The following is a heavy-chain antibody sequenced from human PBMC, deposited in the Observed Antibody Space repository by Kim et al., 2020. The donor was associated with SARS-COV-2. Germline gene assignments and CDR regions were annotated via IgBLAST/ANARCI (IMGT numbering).Heavy chain of an antibody. Sequence: SETLSLTCGVSGGTMNNNNWWTWVRHSPEKGLEWIGEIHHSGATNYNPSLKSRVAISADKSKNQFSLDVRSVTAADTAVYFCARRPRYSGSDHFYYGMDVWGQGTTVTVS. V-gene: IGHV4-4*02. CDR3: ARRPRYSGSDHFYYGMDV. D-gene: IGHD5-12*01. CDR2: IHHSGAT. J-gene: IGHJ6*02. CDR1: GGTMNNNNW.